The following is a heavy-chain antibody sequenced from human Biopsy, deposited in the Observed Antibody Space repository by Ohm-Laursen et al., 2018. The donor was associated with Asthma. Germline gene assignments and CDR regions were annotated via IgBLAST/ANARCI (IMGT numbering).Heavy chain of an antibody. CDR3: AAGRTSLQGESLI. J-gene: IGHJ4*01. CDR2: IVFASGAT. CDR1: GVALSGYT. V-gene: IGHV1-58*01. Sequence: VASVKVSCNASGVALSGYTFEWVRQACGLGLEWIAWIVFASGATNYAQNFQDRLTVTRDMSAGSVSMELRGLSSTDTAAYYCAAGRTSLQGESLIWGQGTLVSVSS. D-gene: IGHD2/OR15-2a*01.